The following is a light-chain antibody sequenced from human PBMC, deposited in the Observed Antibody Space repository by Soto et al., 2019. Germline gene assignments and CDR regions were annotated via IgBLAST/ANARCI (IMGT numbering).Light chain of an antibody. CDR2: DVA. CDR1: SNDVGGYNY. CDR3: SSYRSRSTVV. Sequence: QSGLTQPASVSGSPGQSITISCTGTSNDVGGYNYVSWYQHHPGKAPKLMIYDVANRPSGVSNRFSGSKSGNTASLTISGLQYEVEADYICSSYRSRSTVVFGGGTKLTVL. V-gene: IGLV2-14*03. J-gene: IGLJ2*01.